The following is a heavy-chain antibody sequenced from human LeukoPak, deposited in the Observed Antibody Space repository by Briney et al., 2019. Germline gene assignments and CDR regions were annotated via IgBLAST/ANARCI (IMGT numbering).Heavy chain of an antibody. CDR3: AKPNSGGSCYSCYYYMDV. CDR1: GFNFSSYA. J-gene: IGHJ6*03. Sequence: QRGGDLILSCAVSGFNFSSYAMSWVRQAPGKGLEWVSSIDTSGDSIYYADSVKGRFTISRDNSKNTLYLQMNSLRAEDTAVYYCAKPNSGGSCYSCYYYMDVWGKGTTVTVSS. V-gene: IGHV3-23*05. D-gene: IGHD2-15*01. CDR2: IDTSGDSI.